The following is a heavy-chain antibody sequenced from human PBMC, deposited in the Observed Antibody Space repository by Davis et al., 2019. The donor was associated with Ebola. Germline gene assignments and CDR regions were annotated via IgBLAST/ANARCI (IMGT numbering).Heavy chain of an antibody. CDR3: ASFRVGNDFDY. CDR1: GFTFSSYG. V-gene: IGHV3-30*03. D-gene: IGHD3-3*01. J-gene: IGHJ4*02. CDR2: ISYDGSNK. Sequence: GESLKISCAASGFTFSSYGMHWVRQAPGKGLEWVAVISYDGSNKYYADSVKGRFTISRDNSKNTLYLQLNSLRAEDTAVYYCASFRVGNDFDYWGQGTLVTVSS.